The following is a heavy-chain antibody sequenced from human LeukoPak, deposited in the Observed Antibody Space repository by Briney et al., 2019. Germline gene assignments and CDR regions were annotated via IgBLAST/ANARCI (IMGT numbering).Heavy chain of an antibody. D-gene: IGHD5-18*01. J-gene: IGHJ4*02. Sequence: GGSLRLSCAASGFTFSNDGMSWVRQAPGKRPEWISYINSRSSDIHYADSVRGRFTIYRDNVKNSLFLQMNSLRAEDTAVYYCAKDRGYSYGAFDYWGQGTLVTVSS. CDR1: GFTFSNDG. CDR3: AKDRGYSYGAFDY. CDR2: INSRSSDI. V-gene: IGHV3-48*01.